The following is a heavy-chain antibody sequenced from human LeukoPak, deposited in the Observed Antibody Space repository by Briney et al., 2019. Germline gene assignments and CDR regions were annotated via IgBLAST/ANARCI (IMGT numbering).Heavy chain of an antibody. V-gene: IGHV3-49*04. Sequence: GGSLRLSCSVSGFSFSDYAMNWVRQAPGKGLEWVDYIRGKAYGETTDYAASVKGRFSISRDEFDSIAYLQMNSLKTEDTAVYYCARGSDSNFGARDGFDYWGQGTLVTVSS. CDR3: ARGSDSNFGARDGFDY. CDR1: GFSFSDYA. CDR2: IRGKAYGETT. J-gene: IGHJ4*02. D-gene: IGHD3-16*01.